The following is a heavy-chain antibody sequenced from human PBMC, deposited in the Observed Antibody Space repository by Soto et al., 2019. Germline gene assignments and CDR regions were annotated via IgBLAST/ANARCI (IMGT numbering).Heavy chain of an antibody. CDR3: ARHGTALTAVNWFVS. Sequence: SETLSLTCTVSGGSITSGSFYWGWVRHSPGKGLEWIGSIYYSGSVYYNPSLESRVTISADVSSDQFSLKLTSVTAADTAVYYCARHGTALTAVNWFVSWGHGTLVTVSS. V-gene: IGHV4-39*01. CDR1: GGSITSGSFY. CDR2: IYYSGSV. J-gene: IGHJ5*01. D-gene: IGHD2-21*02.